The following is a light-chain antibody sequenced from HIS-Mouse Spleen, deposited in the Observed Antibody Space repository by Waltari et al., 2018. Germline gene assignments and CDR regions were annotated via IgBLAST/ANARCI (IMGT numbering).Light chain of an antibody. J-gene: IGLJ2*01. Sequence: SYELTQPPSVSVSPGQTASITCSGDKLGDKYACWYQQKPGHSPVLVIYQDSKRPSGIPERFSGANSGNTATLTISGTQAMDEADYYCQAWDSSYSVFGGGTKLTVL. CDR2: QDS. CDR1: KLGDKY. V-gene: IGLV3-1*01. CDR3: QAWDSSYSV.